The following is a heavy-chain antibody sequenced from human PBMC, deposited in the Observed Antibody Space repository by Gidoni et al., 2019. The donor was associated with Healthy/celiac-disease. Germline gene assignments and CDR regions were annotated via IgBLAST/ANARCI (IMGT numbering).Heavy chain of an antibody. CDR1: GGSISSYY. Sequence: QVQLQESGPGLVKPSETLSLTCTVSGGSISSYYWSWIRQPPGKGLEWIGYIYYSGSTNYNPSLKSRVTISVDTSKNQFSLKLSSVTAADTAVYYCARSVIRDGYIEYWGQGTLVTVSS. D-gene: IGHD2-21*01. J-gene: IGHJ4*02. CDR2: IYYSGST. V-gene: IGHV4-59*01. CDR3: ARSVIRDGYIEY.